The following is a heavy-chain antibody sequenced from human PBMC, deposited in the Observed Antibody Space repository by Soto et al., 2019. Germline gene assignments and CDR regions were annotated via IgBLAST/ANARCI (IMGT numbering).Heavy chain of an antibody. CDR3: ARDMTRTVVPYFDF. J-gene: IGHJ4*02. V-gene: IGHV3-72*01. D-gene: IGHD1-7*01. CDR2: SRDKAQGYST. Sequence: EVQLVESGGGLVQPGGSLRLSCAASGFSLSDHYIDWVRQAPGKGLEWVGRSRDKAQGYSTEYAASVKGRFTTSRDDSKNSVLLQMNSLKTEDTAVYYCARDMTRTVVPYFDFWGQGTLVTVSS. CDR1: GFSLSDHY.